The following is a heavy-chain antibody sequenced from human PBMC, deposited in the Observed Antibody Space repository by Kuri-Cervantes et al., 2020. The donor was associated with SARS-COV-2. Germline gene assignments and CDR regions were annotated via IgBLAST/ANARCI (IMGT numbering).Heavy chain of an antibody. V-gene: IGHV3-21*01. J-gene: IGHJ5*02. CDR1: GFSFSTYS. Sequence: GGSLRLSCAASGFSFSTYSMSWVRQAPGKGLEWVPSISSSRSYIFYADSVKGRFTISRDNAKNSLYLQMNSLRAEDTAVYYCVGWWGNGQPPWGQGTRVTVSS. CDR3: VGWWGNGQPP. CDR2: ISSSRSYI. D-gene: IGHD2-15*01.